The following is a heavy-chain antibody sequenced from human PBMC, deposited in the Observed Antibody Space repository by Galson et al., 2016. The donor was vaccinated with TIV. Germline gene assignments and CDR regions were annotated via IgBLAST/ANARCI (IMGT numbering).Heavy chain of an antibody. J-gene: IGHJ4*02. CDR1: GFSLNTSGMR. Sequence: PALVKPTQTLTLTCTFSGFSLNTSGMRVSWIRLPPGKALEWLARIDWDDDKFYSTSLKSRLTISKDTSKNQVVLRMMNLDPEDTATYFCARSTARGACIDYWGQGTLVTVSS. CDR2: IDWDDDK. CDR3: ARSTARGACIDY. D-gene: IGHD3-10*01. V-gene: IGHV2-70*04.